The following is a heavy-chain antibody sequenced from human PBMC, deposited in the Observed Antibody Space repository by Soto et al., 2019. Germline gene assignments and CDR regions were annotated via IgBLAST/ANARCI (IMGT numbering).Heavy chain of an antibody. Sequence: QVQLQESGPGLVKPSETLSLTCTVSGGSISRYYRSWIRQPPGKGLEWIGYMYNTGSTVYNPSFKSRVTISVDTSKNQFSLKLNSVTAADTAVYYCARDLWGYCGTDCYPLDVWGQGTTVTVSS. V-gene: IGHV4-59*01. CDR3: ARDLWGYCGTDCYPLDV. D-gene: IGHD2-21*02. J-gene: IGHJ6*02. CDR2: MYNTGST. CDR1: GGSISRYY.